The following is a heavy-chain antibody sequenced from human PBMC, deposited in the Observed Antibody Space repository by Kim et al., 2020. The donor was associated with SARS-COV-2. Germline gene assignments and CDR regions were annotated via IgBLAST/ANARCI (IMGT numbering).Heavy chain of an antibody. V-gene: IGHV1-46*02. CDR2: MDPTGANK. Sequence: ASVKVSCTASGYSFNTYYIHWVRQAPGQGLEWMGIMDPTGANKIYAQKFRGRVTMTGATSTNTVYMEVGSLTSGDTAMYFCARGGKLNGVDDEGFDLWG. CDR1: GYSFNTYY. D-gene: IGHD3-3*01. J-gene: IGHJ4*01. CDR3: ARGGKLNGVDDEGFDL.